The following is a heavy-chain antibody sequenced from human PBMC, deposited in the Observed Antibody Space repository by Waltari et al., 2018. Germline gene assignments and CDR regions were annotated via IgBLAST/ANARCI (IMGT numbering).Heavy chain of an antibody. V-gene: IGHV3-7*03. CDR2: RKQDGSEK. D-gene: IGHD3-10*01. J-gene: IGHJ4*02. CDR3: ARDLFGEAGTWN. CDR1: GFNFSIYW. Sequence: EVQLVESGGGLVQPGGSLRLSCAAYGFNFSIYWMTWVRQAPGKGLEWVANRKQDGSEKNYVDSVKGRFTISRDNAKNSLYLQMNSLRAEDTAEYYCARDLFGEAGTWNWGQGTMVTVSS.